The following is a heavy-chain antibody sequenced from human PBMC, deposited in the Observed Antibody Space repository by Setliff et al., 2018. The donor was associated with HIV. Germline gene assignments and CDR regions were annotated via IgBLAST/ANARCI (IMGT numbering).Heavy chain of an antibody. CDR1: GYTFTGYY. V-gene: IGHV1-2*02. D-gene: IGHD3-22*01. CDR2: INPNSGGT. CDR3: ARDYYDSSGYIFFPGLPDY. J-gene: IGHJ4*02. Sequence: GASVKVSCKASGYTFTGYYMYWVRQAPGQGLEWMGWINPNSGGTNYAQKFQGRVTMTRDTSISTAYMELSRLRSDDTAVYYCARDYYDSSGYIFFPGLPDYWGQGTLVTVSS.